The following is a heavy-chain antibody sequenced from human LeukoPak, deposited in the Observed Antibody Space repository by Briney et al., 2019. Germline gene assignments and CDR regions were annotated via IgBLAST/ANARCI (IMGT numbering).Heavy chain of an antibody. D-gene: IGHD6-19*01. Sequence: PGRSLRLSCADSGFTFSSYAMHWVRQAPGKGLEWVAVISYDGSNKYYADSVKGRFTISRDNSKNTLYLQMNSLRAEDTAVYYCARDRFLTGYSSGWQPTYYFDYWGQGTLVTVSS. J-gene: IGHJ4*02. CDR3: ARDRFLTGYSSGWQPTYYFDY. CDR2: ISYDGSNK. V-gene: IGHV3-30-3*01. CDR1: GFTFSSYA.